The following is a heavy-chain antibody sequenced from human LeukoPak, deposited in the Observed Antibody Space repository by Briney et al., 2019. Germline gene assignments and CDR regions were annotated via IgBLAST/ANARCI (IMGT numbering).Heavy chain of an antibody. J-gene: IGHJ5*02. V-gene: IGHV4-39*01. D-gene: IGHD3-10*01. Sequence: SETLSLTCTVSGGSISSSSYYCGWIRQPPGKGLEWIGSIYYSGSTYYNPSLKSRVTISVDTSKNQFSLKLSSVTAADTAVYYCARHVGRTMVRGVITDPWGQGTLVTVSS. CDR3: ARHVGRTMVRGVITDP. CDR2: IYYSGST. CDR1: GGSISSSSYY.